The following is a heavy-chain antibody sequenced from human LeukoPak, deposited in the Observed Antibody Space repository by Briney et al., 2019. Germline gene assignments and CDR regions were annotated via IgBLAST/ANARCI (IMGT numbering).Heavy chain of an antibody. CDR1: GGSISGYC. D-gene: IGHD5-12*01. Sequence: PSETLALTCTITGGSISGYCWRWIRQPSRKRLDSIGYIYYSGSTNYNPSLKSRVTISVDTSKNQFSLKLSSVTAADTAVYYCARGLGRYYYYGMDVWGQGTTVTVSS. V-gene: IGHV4-59*01. CDR2: IYYSGST. CDR3: ARGLGRYYYYGMDV. J-gene: IGHJ6*02.